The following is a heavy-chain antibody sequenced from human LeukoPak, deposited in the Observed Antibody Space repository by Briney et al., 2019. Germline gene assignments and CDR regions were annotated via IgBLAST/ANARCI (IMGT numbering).Heavy chain of an antibody. Sequence: PGGSLRLSCAASGFTFGSYTMSWVRQAPGKGLEWVSSITSSSSYIFYADSVKGRFTISRDNAKNSLYLQMNSLRAEDTAVYYCAELGITMVEVVWGKGTTVTISS. J-gene: IGHJ6*04. CDR3: AELGITMVEVV. CDR1: GFTFGSYT. CDR2: ITSSSSYI. D-gene: IGHD3-10*01. V-gene: IGHV3-21*01.